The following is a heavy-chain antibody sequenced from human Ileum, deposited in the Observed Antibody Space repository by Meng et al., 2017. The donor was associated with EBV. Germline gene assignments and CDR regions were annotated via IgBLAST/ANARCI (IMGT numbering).Heavy chain of an antibody. CDR3: AHRRDYNGAWNEGCFDY. Sequence: QTTLMGSGPARAHLPQTLTLTCTLSVRALTARPVGLVWIRQPPRAALEWLALIYWDDDKRYSPSLRSRLTVNKDTSKNQVVLTMTNMDPMDTATYYCAHRRDYNGAWNEGCFDYWGQGILVTVSS. J-gene: IGHJ4*02. D-gene: IGHD1-1*01. CDR1: VRALTARPVG. CDR2: IYWDDDK. V-gene: IGHV2-5*02.